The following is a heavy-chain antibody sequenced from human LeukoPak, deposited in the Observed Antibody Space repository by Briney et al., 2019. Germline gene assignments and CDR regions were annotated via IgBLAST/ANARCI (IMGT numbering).Heavy chain of an antibody. CDR2: VYFSGRT. CDR1: GGSISSTSYY. Sequence: SETLSLTCTVSGGSISSTSYYWGWIRQSPGKELEWIGSVYFSGRTTDNPSLKSRVTMSVDTSENSFSLRLSPVTAADTAVYYCARQGPAYYFDHWGQGTLVTVSS. CDR3: ARQGPAYYFDH. J-gene: IGHJ4*02. V-gene: IGHV4-39*01.